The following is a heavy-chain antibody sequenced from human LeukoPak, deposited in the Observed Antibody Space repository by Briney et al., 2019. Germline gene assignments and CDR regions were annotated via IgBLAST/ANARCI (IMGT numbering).Heavy chain of an antibody. CDR3: ARDYAVAHCSGGSCYHSYYFDY. J-gene: IGHJ4*02. CDR2: IYSGGST. D-gene: IGHD2-15*01. V-gene: IGHV3-66*01. Sequence: PGGSLRLSCAASGFTFSNYAMSWVRQAPGKGLEWVSVIYSGGSTYYADSVKGRFTISRDNSKNTLYLQMNSLRAEDTAVYYCARDYAVAHCSGGSCYHSYYFDYWGQGTLVTVSS. CDR1: GFTFSNYA.